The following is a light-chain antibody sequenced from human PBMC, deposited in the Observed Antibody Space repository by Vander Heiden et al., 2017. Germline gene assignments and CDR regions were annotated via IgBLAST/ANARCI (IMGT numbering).Light chain of an antibody. CDR1: QSTGSY. J-gene: IGKJ4*01. CDR2: AAS. V-gene: IGKV1-39*01. CDR3: QQSDSTLALT. Sequence: DIQMTQSPSSLSASVGDRVSNTCRASQSTGSYINWYQQKPGKAPKLLIYAASSLQSGVPSRFSGSGYGTDFTLTISSRQPEDFAPYYCQQSDSTLALTFGGGTKVEVK.